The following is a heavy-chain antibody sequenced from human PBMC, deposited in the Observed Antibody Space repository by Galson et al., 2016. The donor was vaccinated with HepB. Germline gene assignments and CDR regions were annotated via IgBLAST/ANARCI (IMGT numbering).Heavy chain of an antibody. CDR1: GFTFSGFY. CDR3: ARRDSSPDY. Sequence: SLILSCAASGFTFSGFYMSWIRQAPGKGLEWVAFISDNGLRTNYAQSMEGRFTISRANARVSLYLQMNTLGVGDTAVYYCARRDSSPDYWGQGTLVTVS. J-gene: IGHJ4*02. D-gene: IGHD3-3*01. CDR2: ISDNGLRT. V-gene: IGHV3-11*06.